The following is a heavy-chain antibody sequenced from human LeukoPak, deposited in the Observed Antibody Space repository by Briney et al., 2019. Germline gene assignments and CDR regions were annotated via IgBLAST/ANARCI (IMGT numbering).Heavy chain of an antibody. CDR2: ISAYNGNT. Sequence: ASVNVSCKASGYTFTSYGISWVRQAPGQGLEWMGWISAYNGNTNYAQKLQGRVTMTTDTSTSTAYMELRSLRSDDTAVYYCARDRPRTIGGYYYYGMDVWGQGTTVTVSS. V-gene: IGHV1-18*01. CDR3: ARDRPRTIGGYYYYGMDV. J-gene: IGHJ6*02. D-gene: IGHD1/OR15-1a*01. CDR1: GYTFTSYG.